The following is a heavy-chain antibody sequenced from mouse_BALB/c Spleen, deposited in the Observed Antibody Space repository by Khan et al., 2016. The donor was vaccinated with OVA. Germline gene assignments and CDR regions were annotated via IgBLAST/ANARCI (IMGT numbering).Heavy chain of an antibody. Sequence: QVQLQQSGAELARPGASVKMSCKASGYTFTSYTMHWVKQRPGQGLEWIGYINPSNDYTNYNQNFKDQATLIVDKSSSTAYMQLSSLTSEDSSVDYCVREGAYHRSDGWFAYWGQGTLVTVSA. J-gene: IGHJ3*01. D-gene: IGHD2-14*01. V-gene: IGHV1-4*01. CDR1: GYTFTSYT. CDR3: VREGAYHRSDGWFAY. CDR2: INPSNDYT.